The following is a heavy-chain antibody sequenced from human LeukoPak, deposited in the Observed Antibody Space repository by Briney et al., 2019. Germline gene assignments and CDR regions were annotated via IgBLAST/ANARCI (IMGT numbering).Heavy chain of an antibody. J-gene: IGHJ3*02. CDR1: GFSINNYW. V-gene: IGHV3-7*01. CDR2: IKKEGSER. Sequence: GGSLRLSCAASGFSINNYWMNWVRQAPGKGLEWVASIKKEGSERYYVDSVKGRFTISRDNTKNSLYLQMNTLRAEDTAVYYCARDLAGPPQEAFDIRGQGTMVTVSS. CDR3: ARDLAGPPQEAFDI.